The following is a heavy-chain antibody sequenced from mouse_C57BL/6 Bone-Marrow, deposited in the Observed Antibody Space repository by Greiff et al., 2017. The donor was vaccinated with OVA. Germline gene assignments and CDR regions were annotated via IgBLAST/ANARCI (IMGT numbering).Heavy chain of an antibody. CDR3: ARDADYYDYHWYFDV. V-gene: IGHV7-1*01. J-gene: IGHJ1*03. CDR2: SRNKANDYTT. D-gene: IGHD2-4*01. CDR1: GFTFSDFY. Sequence: EVKLMESGGGLVQSGRSLRLSCATSGFTFSDFYMEWVRQAPGKGLEWIAASRNKANDYTTEYSASVKGRFIVSRDTSQSILYLQMNALRAEDTAIYYCARDADYYDYHWYFDVWGTGTTVTVSS.